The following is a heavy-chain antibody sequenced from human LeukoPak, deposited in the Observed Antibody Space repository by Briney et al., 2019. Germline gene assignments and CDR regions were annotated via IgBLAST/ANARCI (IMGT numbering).Heavy chain of an antibody. CDR2: IIPIFGTA. Sequence: ASVKVSCKASGGTFSSYAISWVRQAPGQGREWMGGIIPIFGTANYAHKFQGRVTITADESTSTTYMELSSLRSEDTAVYYCAISGLLWFGDYHYYMDVWGKGTTVTVSS. J-gene: IGHJ6*03. CDR1: GGTFSSYA. D-gene: IGHD3-10*01. V-gene: IGHV1-69*13. CDR3: AISGLLWFGDYHYYMDV.